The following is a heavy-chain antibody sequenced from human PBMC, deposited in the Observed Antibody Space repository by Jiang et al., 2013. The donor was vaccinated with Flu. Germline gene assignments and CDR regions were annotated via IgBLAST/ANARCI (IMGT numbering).Heavy chain of an antibody. CDR1: GYTFTSYY. J-gene: IGHJ4*02. CDR3: AALITMVRTLDY. D-gene: IGHD3-10*01. V-gene: IGHV1-46*01. Sequence: CKASGYTFTSYYMHWVRQAPGQGLEWMGIINPSGGSTSYAQKFQGRVTMTRDTSTSTVYMELSSLRSEDTAVYYCAALITMVRTLDYWGQGTLVTVSS. CDR2: INPSGGST.